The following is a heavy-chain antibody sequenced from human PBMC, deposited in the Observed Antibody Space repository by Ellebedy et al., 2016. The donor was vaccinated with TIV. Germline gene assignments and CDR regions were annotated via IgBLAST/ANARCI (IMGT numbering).Heavy chain of an antibody. V-gene: IGHV5-51*01. CDR1: GYSFTSYW. J-gene: IGHJ4*02. CDR2: IFFGDFDI. D-gene: IGHD6-25*01. Sequence: GESLKISCKGSGYSFTSYWIAWVRLMPGKGLEWMGNIFFGDFDIRYSPSFQGRVTISADKSINTAYLQWSSLEASDTAMYYCARHGQSGARYSDYWGQGTLVTVSS. CDR3: ARHGQSGARYSDY.